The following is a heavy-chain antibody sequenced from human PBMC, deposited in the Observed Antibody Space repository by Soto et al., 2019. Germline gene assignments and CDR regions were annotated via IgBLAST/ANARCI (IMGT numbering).Heavy chain of an antibody. CDR2: ISHLETT. CDR1: GVTMSYGGYS. D-gene: IGHD5-12*01. Sequence: SETLSLTCSVSGVTMSYGGYSWSWIRQSPGKGLEWLGYISHLETTYYNPSFKSRLSLSIDRTRNQFSLTLNSVTSADTAVYFCARDRRDGYKRYFEFWGQGNQVTVSS. J-gene: IGHJ4*02. CDR3: ARDRRDGYKRYFEF. V-gene: IGHV4-30-2*06.